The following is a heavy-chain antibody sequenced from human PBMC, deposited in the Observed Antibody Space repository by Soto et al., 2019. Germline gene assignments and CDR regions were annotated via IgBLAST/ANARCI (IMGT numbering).Heavy chain of an antibody. CDR2: ISGSGGST. D-gene: IGHD3-22*01. V-gene: IGHV3-23*01. CDR1: GFTFSSYA. Sequence: GGSLRLSCAASGFTFSSYAMSWVRQAPGKGLEWVSAISGSGGSTYYADSVKGRFTISRDNSKNTLYLQMNSLRAEDTAVYYCAKDQRVYYDSSGYLNLGDFDYWGQGTLVTVSS. J-gene: IGHJ4*02. CDR3: AKDQRVYYDSSGYLNLGDFDY.